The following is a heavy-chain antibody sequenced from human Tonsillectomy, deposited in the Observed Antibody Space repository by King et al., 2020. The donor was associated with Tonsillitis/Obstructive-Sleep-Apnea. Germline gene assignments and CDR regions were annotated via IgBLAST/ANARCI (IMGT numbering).Heavy chain of an antibody. CDR1: GITLSKYW. Sequence: VQLVESGGGLVQPGESLTLSCAASGITLSKYWMTWVRQAPGKGLEWVANIKTDGSVTQYVDSVKGRFTISRDNAKNSLYLQMNSLRAEDTGVYYCTRDRNYYVSGSYYDAFDIWGQGTVVTVSS. V-gene: IGHV3-7*03. CDR2: IKTDGSVT. J-gene: IGHJ3*02. CDR3: TRDRNYYVSGSYYDAFDI. D-gene: IGHD3-10*01.